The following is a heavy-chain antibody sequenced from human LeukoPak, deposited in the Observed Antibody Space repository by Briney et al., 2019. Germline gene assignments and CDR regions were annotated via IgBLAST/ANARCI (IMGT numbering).Heavy chain of an antibody. D-gene: IGHD5-12*01. V-gene: IGHV1-69*06. J-gene: IGHJ6*03. CDR2: IFPIFGTA. CDR1: LGTFISYV. Sequence: VNDSFQSSLGTFISYVISWVRQAPGRGGEWMGGIFPIFGTAHNAQKFQGRVTSTADKSTSTAYMELSSLRSEDTAVYYCARDGVATITDWHYYHMDVWGKGTPVTVSS. CDR3: ARDGVATITDWHYYHMDV.